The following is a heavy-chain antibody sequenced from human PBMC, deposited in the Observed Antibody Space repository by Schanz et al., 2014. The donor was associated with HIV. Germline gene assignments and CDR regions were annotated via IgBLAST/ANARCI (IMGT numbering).Heavy chain of an antibody. CDR1: GFTFNNYA. J-gene: IGHJ5*02. D-gene: IGHD1-20*01. Sequence: VQLVESGGGVVQPGGSLRLSCVASGFTFNNYAMTWVRQAPGKGLEWVSSISESGGRSYYADSVKGRFTISRDNSKNTLSLQMKSLRAEDTAVYYCARDYHWNWFDPWGQGTLVTVSS. V-gene: IGHV3-23*04. CDR2: ISESGGRS. CDR3: ARDYHWNWFDP.